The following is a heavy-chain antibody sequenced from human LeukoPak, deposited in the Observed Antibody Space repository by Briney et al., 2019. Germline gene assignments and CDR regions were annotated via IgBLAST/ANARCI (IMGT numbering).Heavy chain of an antibody. Sequence: SETLSLTCAIYGGSLSGYYWSWVRQPPGKGLVWIGEINDSGTTNYNPSLKSRVTVSLDTSKNQFSLKLSSVTAADTAVYYCASSRVYYDSSGWTYGMDVWGQGTTVTVSS. V-gene: IGHV4-34*01. CDR1: GGSLSGYY. J-gene: IGHJ6*02. CDR3: ASSRVYYDSSGWTYGMDV. CDR2: INDSGTT. D-gene: IGHD3-22*01.